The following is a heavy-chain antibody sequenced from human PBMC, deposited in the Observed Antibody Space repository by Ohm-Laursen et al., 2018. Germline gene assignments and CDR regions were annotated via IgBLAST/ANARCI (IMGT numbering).Heavy chain of an antibody. CDR3: ARGLWWFDP. CDR1: GYSISTGYY. V-gene: IGHV4-38-2*01. J-gene: IGHJ5*02. Sequence: SDTLSLTCAVSGYSISTGYYWGWIRQPPGKGLEWIGSIHHSGSTNYNPSLKSRVTISVDTSKNQFSLKLSSVTAADTALYYCARGLWWFDPWGQGTLVTVSS. CDR2: IHHSGST.